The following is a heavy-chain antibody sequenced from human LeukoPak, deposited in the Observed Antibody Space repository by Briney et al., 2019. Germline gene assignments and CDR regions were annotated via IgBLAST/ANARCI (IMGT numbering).Heavy chain of an antibody. Sequence: PGGSLRLSCAASGFTVSSNYMSWVRKAPGKGLEWESVIYSGGSTYYADSVKGRFTISRDNSKDTLYLQMNSRRAEDTAVYYCARDGAMVRGIIMTDWGQGPLVTVSS. D-gene: IGHD3-10*01. CDR2: IYSGGST. CDR1: GFTVSSNY. CDR3: ARDGAMVRGIIMTD. V-gene: IGHV3-53*01. J-gene: IGHJ4*02.